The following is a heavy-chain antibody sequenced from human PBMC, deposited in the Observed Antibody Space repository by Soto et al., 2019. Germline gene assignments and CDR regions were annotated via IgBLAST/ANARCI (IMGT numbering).Heavy chain of an antibody. CDR1: GGTFSSYA. CDR2: IIPIFGTA. J-gene: IGHJ6*02. V-gene: IGHV1-69*06. D-gene: IGHD3-22*01. CDR3: ATDHDSSGYYIYYYYGMDV. Sequence: QVQLVQSGAEVKKPGSSVKVSCKASGGTFSSYAISWVRQAPGQGLEWMGGIIPIFGTANYAQKFQGRVTITADKSTSTDYMELSSLRSEDTAVYYCATDHDSSGYYIYYYYGMDVWGQGTTVTVSS.